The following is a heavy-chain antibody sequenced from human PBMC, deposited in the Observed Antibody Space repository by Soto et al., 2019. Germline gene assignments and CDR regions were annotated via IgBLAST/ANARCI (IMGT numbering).Heavy chain of an antibody. J-gene: IGHJ4*02. Sequence: PGGSLRLSCAASGFTFSSYAMSWVRQAPGKGLEWVSGISGSGDSTYYADSVKGRFTISRDNSKNTLYLQMNSLRVEDTAVYYCAKAEIYCSGGSCYGKNRAASFDYWGQATLVTVSS. V-gene: IGHV3-23*01. CDR3: AKAEIYCSGGSCYGKNRAASFDY. D-gene: IGHD2-15*01. CDR2: ISGSGDST. CDR1: GFTFSSYA.